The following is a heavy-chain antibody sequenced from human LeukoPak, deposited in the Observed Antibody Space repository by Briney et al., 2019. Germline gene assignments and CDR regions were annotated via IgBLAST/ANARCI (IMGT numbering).Heavy chain of an antibody. CDR2: INHSGST. D-gene: IGHD2-21*02. V-gene: IGHV4-34*01. Sequence: SETLSLTCAVYGGSFSGYYWSWIRQPPGKGLEWIGEINHSGSTNYNPSLKSRVTISVDTSKNQFSLKLSSVTAADTAVYYCAREELVVTAILRSKSAFDIWGQGTMVTVSS. CDR1: GGSFSGYY. CDR3: AREELVVTAILRSKSAFDI. J-gene: IGHJ3*02.